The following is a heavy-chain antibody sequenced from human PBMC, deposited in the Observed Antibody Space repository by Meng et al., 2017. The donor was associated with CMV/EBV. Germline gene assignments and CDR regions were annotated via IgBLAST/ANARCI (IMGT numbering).Heavy chain of an antibody. CDR3: ATDLSRSTHYDFRSGYRVSSPDY. J-gene: IGHJ4*02. Sequence: YYMHWVQQAPGKGLEWMGLVDPEDGETIYAEKFQGRVTITADTSTDTAYMELSSLRSEDTAVYYCATDLSRSTHYDFRSGYRVSSPDYWGQGTLVTVSS. CDR1: YY. CDR2: VDPEDGET. D-gene: IGHD3-3*01. V-gene: IGHV1-69-2*01.